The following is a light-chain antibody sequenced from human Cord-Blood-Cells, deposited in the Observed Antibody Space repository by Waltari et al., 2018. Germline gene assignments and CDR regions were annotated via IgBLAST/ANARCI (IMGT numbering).Light chain of an antibody. CDR3: QQRSNWLPYP. V-gene: IGKV3-11*01. CDR2: DAS. CDR1: QSVSSY. Sequence: VFTLSPATLSFSPGERATLSCRASQSVSSYLAWYQQKPGQAPRLLIYDASNRATGIPARFSGSGSGTDVTLTICSLEPEDSAVYYCQQRSNWLPYPSGQGTKLAIK. J-gene: IGKJ2*01.